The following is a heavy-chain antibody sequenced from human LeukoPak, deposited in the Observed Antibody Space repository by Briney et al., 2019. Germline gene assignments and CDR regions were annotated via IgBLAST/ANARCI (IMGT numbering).Heavy chain of an antibody. J-gene: IGHJ4*02. Sequence: SQALSLTCAISGDSVSSHSAAWNWIRQSPSRGLEWLGRTLYRSKWHYDYAVSVKGRISISPDTSKNQFSLQLNSVTPEDTAVYYCARDIWDGYNLFDCWGQGTLVTVSS. CDR2: TLYRSKWHY. V-gene: IGHV6-1*01. D-gene: IGHD5-24*01. CDR1: GDSVSSHSAA. CDR3: ARDIWDGYNLFDC.